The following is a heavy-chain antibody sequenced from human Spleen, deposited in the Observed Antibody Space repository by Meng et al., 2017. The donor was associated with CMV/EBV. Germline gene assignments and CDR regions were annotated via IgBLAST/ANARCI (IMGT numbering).Heavy chain of an antibody. CDR3: ARDRHSSSYYFDY. V-gene: IGHV3-21*01. CDR2: ISSSSSYI. Sequence: GESLKISCAASGFTFSSYSMNWVRQAPGKGLEWVTSISSSSSYIYYADSVKGRFTISRDHAKNSLYLQMNSLRAEDTAVYYCARDRHSSSYYFDYWGQGTLVTVSS. D-gene: IGHD6-6*01. CDR1: GFTFSSYS. J-gene: IGHJ4*02.